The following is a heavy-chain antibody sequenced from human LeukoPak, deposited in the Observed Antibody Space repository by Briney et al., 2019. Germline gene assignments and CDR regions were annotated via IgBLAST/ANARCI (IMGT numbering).Heavy chain of an antibody. J-gene: IGHJ6*02. Sequence: PGGSLRLSCAASGFTFSSYGMSWVRQAPGRGLEWVSGISGSGGSTYYADSVKGRFTISRDNSKNTLYLQMNSLRAEDTAVYYCAKAVSCSSTSCYRSYGMDVWGQGTMVTVS. CDR2: ISGSGGST. CDR1: GFTFSSYG. CDR3: AKAVSCSSTSCYRSYGMDV. V-gene: IGHV3-23*01. D-gene: IGHD2-2*02.